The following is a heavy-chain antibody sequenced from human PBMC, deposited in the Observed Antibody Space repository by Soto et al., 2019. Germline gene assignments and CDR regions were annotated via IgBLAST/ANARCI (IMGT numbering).Heavy chain of an antibody. J-gene: IGHJ4*02. CDR1: GFTFSSYA. CDR3: AKESGNSSFLDY. CDR2: ITASGYST. V-gene: IGHV3-23*01. Sequence: PGGSLRLSCAASGFTFSSYAMSWVRQAPGKGLEWVSAITASGYSTDYGDSVKGRFTLSRDNYKSAVYLQMNSLRAEDTAVYYCAKESGNSSFLDYWGQGTLVTVS. D-gene: IGHD6-6*01.